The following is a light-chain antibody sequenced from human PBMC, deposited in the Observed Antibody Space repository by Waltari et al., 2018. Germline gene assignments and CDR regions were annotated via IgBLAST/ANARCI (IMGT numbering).Light chain of an antibody. J-gene: IGLJ3*02. CDR3: CSYAGSSTWV. V-gene: IGLV2-23*02. CDR2: EVT. CDR1: SSDVGSYNL. Sequence: QSALTQPASVSGSPGQSITISCTATSSDVGSYNLVSWYQQHPGKAPKLVIYEVTKLPSGVSTRFSGSKSGNTASLTISGLQAEDEADYCCCSYAGSSTWVFGGGTKLTVL.